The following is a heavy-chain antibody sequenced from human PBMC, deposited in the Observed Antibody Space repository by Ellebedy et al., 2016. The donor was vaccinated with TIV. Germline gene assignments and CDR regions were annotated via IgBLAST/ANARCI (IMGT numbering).Heavy chain of an antibody. Sequence: SETLSLXXAVSGGSISSGGHSWSWIRQPPGKGLEWIGYIYHSGSTYYNPSLKSPVTISVDRSKNQFSLKLTSVTAADTALYYCASQTTVTTHAFDIWGQGTMVTVSS. V-gene: IGHV4-30-2*01. CDR2: IYHSGST. CDR1: GGSISSGGHS. D-gene: IGHD4-17*01. CDR3: ASQTTVTTHAFDI. J-gene: IGHJ3*02.